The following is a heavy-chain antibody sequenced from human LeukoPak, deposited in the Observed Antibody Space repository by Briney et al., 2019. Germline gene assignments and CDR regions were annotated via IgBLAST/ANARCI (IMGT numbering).Heavy chain of an antibody. D-gene: IGHD2-15*01. Sequence: SETLSLTCTVSGGSISSSSYYWGWIRQPPGKGLEWIGSIYYSGSTYYNPSLKSRVTISVDTSKNQFSLKLSSVTAADTAVYYCAGRVVAATNDWFDPWGQGTLVTVSS. V-gene: IGHV4-39*01. CDR1: GGSISSSSYY. CDR2: IYYSGST. J-gene: IGHJ5*02. CDR3: AGRVVAATNDWFDP.